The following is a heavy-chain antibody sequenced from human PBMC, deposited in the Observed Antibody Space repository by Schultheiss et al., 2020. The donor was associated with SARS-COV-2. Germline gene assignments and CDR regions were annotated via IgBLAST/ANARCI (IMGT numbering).Heavy chain of an antibody. CDR1: GGSVSSGSYY. CDR3: ASTWPTAGGRTYYYYYGMDV. CDR2: IYYSGST. J-gene: IGHJ6*02. Sequence: SETLSLTCTVSGGSVSSGSYYWSWIRQPPGKGLEWIGYIYYSGSTNYNPSLKSRVTISVDTSKNQFSLKLSSVTAADTAVYYCASTWPTAGGRTYYYYYGMDVWGQGTTVTVSS. V-gene: IGHV4-61*01. D-gene: IGHD6-13*01.